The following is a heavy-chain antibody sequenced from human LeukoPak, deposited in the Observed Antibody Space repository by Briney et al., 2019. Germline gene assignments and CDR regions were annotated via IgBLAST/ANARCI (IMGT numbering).Heavy chain of an antibody. J-gene: IGHJ5*02. Sequence: ASVKVSCKASGYTFTDYGISWVRQAPGQGLEWMGWISAYNDNTNYAQNLQGRVTMNTDTSTGTAYMELRSLRHNDTAVYYCARVSIYGLGDAQLADPWGQGTLVTVSS. CDR2: ISAYNDNT. CDR1: GYTFTDYG. D-gene: IGHD3-10*01. CDR3: ARVSIYGLGDAQLADP. V-gene: IGHV1-18*01.